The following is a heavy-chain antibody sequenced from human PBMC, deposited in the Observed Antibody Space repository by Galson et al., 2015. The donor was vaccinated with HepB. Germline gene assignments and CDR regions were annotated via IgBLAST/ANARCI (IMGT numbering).Heavy chain of an antibody. CDR2: IYPADSDT. D-gene: IGHD6-13*01. CDR1: GYIFTNYW. Sequence: QSGAEVKKPGESLKISCQGSGYIFTNYWIGWVRQMPGKGLEWMGIIYPADSDTKYSPSFQGQVTISADKSINTAYLQWSSLKASDSAIYYCARPDPYSSSWNVLHWDQGSL. V-gene: IGHV5-51*01. J-gene: IGHJ1*01. CDR3: ARPDPYSSSWNVLH.